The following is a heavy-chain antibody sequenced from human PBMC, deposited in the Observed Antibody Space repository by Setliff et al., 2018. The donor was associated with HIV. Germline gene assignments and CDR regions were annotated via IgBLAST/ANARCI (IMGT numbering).Heavy chain of an antibody. CDR3: ATVKDMTSWSLDH. Sequence: PGGSLRLSCAASGFTFSRYSMNWVRQAPGKGLEWVSYISSVSGSTIYYADSVKDRFTISRDDSKSTLYLQMNSLRTEDTAVYYCATVKDMTSWSLDHLGQGTQVTVSS. CDR2: ISSVSGSTI. J-gene: IGHJ4*02. CDR1: GFTFSRYS. D-gene: IGHD2-15*01. V-gene: IGHV3-48*01.